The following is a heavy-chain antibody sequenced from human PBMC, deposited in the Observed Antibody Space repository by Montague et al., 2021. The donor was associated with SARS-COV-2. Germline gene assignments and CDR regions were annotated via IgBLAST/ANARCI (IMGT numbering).Heavy chain of an antibody. CDR1: GFTFSSHS. J-gene: IGHJ6*02. D-gene: IGHD6-13*01. V-gene: IGHV3-21*01. Sequence: SLRLSCAASGFTFSSHSMNWVRQAPGKGLEWVSSISSSSSYIYYADSVKGRFTTSRDNAKNSLYLQMNSLRAEDTAVYYCARDQQLVLGYYYGMDVWGQGTTVTVSS. CDR3: ARDQQLVLGYYYGMDV. CDR2: ISSSSSYI.